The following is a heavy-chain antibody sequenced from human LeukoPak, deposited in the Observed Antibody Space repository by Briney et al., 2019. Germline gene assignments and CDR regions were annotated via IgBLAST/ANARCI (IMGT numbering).Heavy chain of an antibody. J-gene: IGHJ4*02. V-gene: IGHV3-21*01. CDR3: ARDCSGGSCYLETDY. Sequence: PGGSLRLSCAASGFTFSNSDMNWVRQAPGKGLEWVSSISSSSSYIYYADSVKGRFTISRDNAKNSLYLQMNSLRAEDTAVYYCARDCSGGSCYLETDYWGQGTLVTVSS. CDR1: GFTFSNSD. D-gene: IGHD2-15*01. CDR2: ISSSSSYI.